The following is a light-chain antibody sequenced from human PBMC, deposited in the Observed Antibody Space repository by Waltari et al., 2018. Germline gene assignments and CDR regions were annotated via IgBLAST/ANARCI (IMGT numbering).Light chain of an antibody. CDR1: SRDVGGYNY. CDR3: SSHAGSDTFV. Sequence: QSALTQPPSASGSPGQSVTISCTGTSRDVGGYNYVAWYQQHPGKAPKLIIHDVNKRPSVAPARFAGSKSGNPASLTVSGLQAGDEAAYYCSSHAGSDTFVFGGGTKLTVL. V-gene: IGLV2-8*01. CDR2: DVN. J-gene: IGLJ3*02.